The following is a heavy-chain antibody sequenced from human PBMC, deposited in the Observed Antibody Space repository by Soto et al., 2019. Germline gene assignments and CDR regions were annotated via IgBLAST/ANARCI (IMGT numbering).Heavy chain of an antibody. CDR2: INAGNGNT. Sequence: QVQLVQSGAEVKKPGASVKVSCKASGYTFTSYAMHWVRQAPGQRLEGMGWINAGNGNTKYSQKFQGRVTITRDTSARTAYMEPSSLRSEDTAVYYCAGGLNGYLHSFDYWGQGTLVTVSS. D-gene: IGHD5-18*01. CDR3: AGGLNGYLHSFDY. J-gene: IGHJ4*02. CDR1: GYTFTSYA. V-gene: IGHV1-3*01.